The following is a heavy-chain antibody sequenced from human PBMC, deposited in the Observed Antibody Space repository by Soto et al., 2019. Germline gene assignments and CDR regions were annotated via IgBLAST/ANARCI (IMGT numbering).Heavy chain of an antibody. CDR1: GYTFTSYD. Sequence: VASVKVSCKASGYTFTSYDINWVRQATGQGLEWMGWMNPNSGNTGYAQKFQGRVTMTRNTSISTAYMELSSLRSEDTAVYYCARGTSDDYDILTGYYSESYFDYWGQGTLVTVSS. CDR2: MNPNSGNT. CDR3: ARGTSDDYDILTGYYSESYFDY. J-gene: IGHJ4*02. V-gene: IGHV1-8*01. D-gene: IGHD3-9*01.